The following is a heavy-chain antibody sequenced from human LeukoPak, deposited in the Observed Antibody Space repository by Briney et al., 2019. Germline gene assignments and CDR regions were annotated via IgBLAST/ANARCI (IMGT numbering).Heavy chain of an antibody. CDR3: AKDSGSGSYYSFDY. D-gene: IGHD3-10*01. CDR1: GFTFSSYA. V-gene: IGHV3-23*01. J-gene: IGHJ4*02. CDR2: ISGSGGST. Sequence: PGGSLRLSRAASGFTFSSYAMSWVRQAPGKGLEWVSAISGSGGSTYYADSVKGRFTISRDNSKNTLYLQMNSLRAEDTAVYYCAKDSGSGSYYSFDYWGQGTLVTVSS.